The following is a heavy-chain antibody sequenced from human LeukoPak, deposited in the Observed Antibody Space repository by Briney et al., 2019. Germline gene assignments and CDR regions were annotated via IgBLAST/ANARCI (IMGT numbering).Heavy chain of an antibody. D-gene: IGHD3-10*01. Sequence: SETLSLTCTVSGGSISSYYWSWIRQPPGQGLEWMGYIYYSGGTNYNPSLKSRVTISVDTSKNQFSLKLSSVTAADTAVYYCARGRVRRDYYGSGSYPRAWFDPWGQGTLVTVSS. V-gene: IGHV4-59*01. CDR1: GGSISSYY. CDR2: IYYSGGT. CDR3: ARGRVRRDYYGSGSYPRAWFDP. J-gene: IGHJ5*02.